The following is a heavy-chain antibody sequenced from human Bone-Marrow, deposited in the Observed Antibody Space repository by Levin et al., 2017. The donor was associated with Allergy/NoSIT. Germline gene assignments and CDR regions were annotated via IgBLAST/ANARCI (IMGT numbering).Heavy chain of an antibody. Sequence: VASVKVSCKASGYTFTNYDVNWVRQAPGQGLESMGWMNPRSGDAGFAQRFQGRVSMTRDTSISTAYMELSGLTSDDTAVYYCAREDGGGYHLHWGQGTLVIVSS. J-gene: IGHJ4*02. CDR2: MNPRSGDA. V-gene: IGHV1-8*01. CDR1: GYTFTNYD. CDR3: AREDGGGYHLH. D-gene: IGHD3-16*01.